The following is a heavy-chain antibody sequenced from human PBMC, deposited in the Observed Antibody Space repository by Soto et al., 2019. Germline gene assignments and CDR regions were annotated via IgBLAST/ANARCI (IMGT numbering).Heavy chain of an antibody. D-gene: IGHD3-10*01. V-gene: IGHV4-59*13. Sequence: QVQLQESGPGLVKSSETLSLTCTVTGGSISSYYWSWIRRPPGKGLEWIGHIYDSGSTNYNPSLESRVPISLDTSTNQFSLKFSSVTAADTAVYYCARAQPFEFHNWFDPWGQGTLVSVSA. CDR3: ARAQPFEFHNWFDP. CDR2: IYDSGST. J-gene: IGHJ5*02. CDR1: GGSISSYY.